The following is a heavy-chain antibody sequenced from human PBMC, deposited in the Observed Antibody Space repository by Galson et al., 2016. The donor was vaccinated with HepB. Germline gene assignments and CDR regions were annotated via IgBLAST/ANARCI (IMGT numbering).Heavy chain of an antibody. Sequence: SLRLSCAAYGFTFSNAWMSWVRQAPGKGLEWVGRIKSNTDGGTRDYAAPVKGRFTISRDDSKNTLYLQMNSLKTEDTAVYYCTTDLSYDILTGYYYPNWFDPWGQGTLVTVSS. J-gene: IGHJ5*02. V-gene: IGHV3-15*01. CDR2: IKSNTDGGTR. D-gene: IGHD3-9*01. CDR3: TTDLSYDILTGYYYPNWFDP. CDR1: GFTFSNAW.